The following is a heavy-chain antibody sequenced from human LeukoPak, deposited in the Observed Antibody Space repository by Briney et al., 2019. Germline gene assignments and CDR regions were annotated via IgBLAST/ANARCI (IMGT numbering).Heavy chain of an antibody. CDR2: ISSTSSGTI. V-gene: IGHV3-48*02. CDR1: GFTFSSYG. Sequence: PGGSLRLSCAASGFTFSSYGMHWVRQAPGKGLEWVSYISSTSSGTIFYADSVKGRFTISRDNAKNSLHLQMNSLRDEDTAVYYCARSTVTPGYWGQGTLVTVSS. J-gene: IGHJ4*02. D-gene: IGHD4-17*01. CDR3: ARSTVTPGY.